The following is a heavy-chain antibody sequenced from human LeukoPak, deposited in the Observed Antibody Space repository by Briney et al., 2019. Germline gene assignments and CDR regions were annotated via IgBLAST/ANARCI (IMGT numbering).Heavy chain of an antibody. V-gene: IGHV3-7*01. J-gene: IGHJ4*02. D-gene: IGHD3-16*01. CDR3: VKDPGQGGMVLYYFDY. CDR2: IKQDGSEK. Sequence: GGSLRLSCAASGFTFSRYWMNWVRQVPGKGLEWVANIKQDGSEKDYVDSVKGRFTISRDNAKNSLYLQMNSLRAEGTAVYYCVKDPGQGGMVLYYFDYWGQGTLVTVSS. CDR1: GFTFSRYW.